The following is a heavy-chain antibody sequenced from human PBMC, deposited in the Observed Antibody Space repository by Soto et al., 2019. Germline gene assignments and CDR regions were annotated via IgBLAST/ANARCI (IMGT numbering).Heavy chain of an antibody. CDR3: ARGWVVDIVATGGRDYYGMDV. V-gene: IGHV1-46*01. D-gene: IGHD5-12*01. J-gene: IGHJ6*02. CDR1: GYTFTSYY. CDR2: INPSGGST. Sequence: ASVKVSCKASGYTFTSYYMHWVRQAPGQGLEWMGIINPSGGSTSYAQKFQGRVTMTRDTSTSTVYMELSSLRSEDTAVYYCARGWVVDIVATGGRDYYGMDVWGQGTTVTVSS.